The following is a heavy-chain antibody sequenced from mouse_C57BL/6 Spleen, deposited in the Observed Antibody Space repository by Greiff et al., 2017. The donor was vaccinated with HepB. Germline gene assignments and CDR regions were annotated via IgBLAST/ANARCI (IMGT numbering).Heavy chain of an antibody. D-gene: IGHD2-4*01. J-gene: IGHJ3*01. CDR2: ISDGGSYT. Sequence: EVKLMESGGGLVKPGGSLKLSCAASGFTFSSYAMSWVRQTPEKRLEWVATISDGGSYTYYPDNVKGRFTISRDNAKNNLYLQMSHLKSEDTAMYYWSSYDYDGPAYWGQGTLVTVSA. CDR1: GFTFSSYA. CDR3: SSYDYDGPAY. V-gene: IGHV5-4*03.